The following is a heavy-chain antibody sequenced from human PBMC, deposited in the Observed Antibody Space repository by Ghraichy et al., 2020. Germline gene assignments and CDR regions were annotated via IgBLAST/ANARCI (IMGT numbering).Heavy chain of an antibody. V-gene: IGHV3-23*01. CDR2: ISGSGGST. CDR3: ARMVTGTNAYMDV. D-gene: IGHD1/OR15-1a*01. J-gene: IGHJ6*03. Sequence: KGLEWVSTISGSGGSTYYADSVKGRFTISRDNSKNTLSLQLNSLRAEDTAVHYCARMVTGTNAYMDVWGKVTT.